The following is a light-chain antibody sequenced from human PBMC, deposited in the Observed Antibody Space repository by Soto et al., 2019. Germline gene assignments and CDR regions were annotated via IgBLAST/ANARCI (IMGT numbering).Light chain of an antibody. CDR2: GAS. CDR1: QSVSSN. CDR3: QQYNNGGT. J-gene: IGKJ1*01. Sequence: EIVMTQSPATLSVSPGERATLSCRASQSVSSNLAWYQQKPGQAPRLLIYGASTRATGIPARFSGSGSGTEFTLTISSLQSEDFALYYCQQYNNGGTFGQGTKVEIK. V-gene: IGKV3-15*01.